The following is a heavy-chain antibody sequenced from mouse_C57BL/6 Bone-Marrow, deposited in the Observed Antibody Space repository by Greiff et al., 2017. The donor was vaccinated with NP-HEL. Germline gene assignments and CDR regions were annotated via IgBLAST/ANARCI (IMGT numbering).Heavy chain of an antibody. J-gene: IGHJ4*01. CDR1: GFNIKDYY. Sequence: EVQLQQSGAELVKPGASVKLSCTASGFNIKDYYMHWVKQRTEQGLEWIGRIDPEDGETKYAPEFQGKATITADTSSNTAYLQLSSLTSEDTAVYYWARDTTVVAPYAMDYWGQGTSVTVSS. CDR3: ARDTTVVAPYAMDY. CDR2: IDPEDGET. D-gene: IGHD1-1*01. V-gene: IGHV14-2*01.